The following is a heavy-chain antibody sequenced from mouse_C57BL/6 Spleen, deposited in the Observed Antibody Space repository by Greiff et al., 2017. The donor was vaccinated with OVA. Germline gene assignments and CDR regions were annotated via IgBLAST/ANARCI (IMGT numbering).Heavy chain of an antibody. CDR3: ARLYAMDY. Sequence: VQLQQSGPELVKPGASVKISCKASGYAFSSSWMNWVKQRPGKGLEWIGRIYPGDGDTTYNGKFKGKATLTADKSSSTAYMQLSSLTSEDSAVYFCARLYAMDYWGQGTSVTVSS. CDR1: GYAFSSSW. CDR2: IYPGDGDT. J-gene: IGHJ4*01. V-gene: IGHV1-82*01.